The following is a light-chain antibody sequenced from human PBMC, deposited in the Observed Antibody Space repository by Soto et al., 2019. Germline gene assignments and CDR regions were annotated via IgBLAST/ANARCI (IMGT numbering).Light chain of an antibody. CDR2: DVS. CDR1: SSDVGGYNY. CDR3: CSYAGSYIWV. J-gene: IGLJ3*02. Sequence: QSALTQPRSVSGSPGQSVTISCTGTSSDVGGYNYVSWYQQHPGKAPQLMIYDVSKRPSGVPDRFSGSKSGNTAALTISGLQAEDEADYSCCSYAGSYIWVFGGGTKLTVL. V-gene: IGLV2-11*01.